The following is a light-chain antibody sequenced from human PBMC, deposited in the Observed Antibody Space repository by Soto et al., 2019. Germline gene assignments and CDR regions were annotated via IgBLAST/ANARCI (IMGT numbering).Light chain of an antibody. Sequence: ALTQPASVSGSPGQSITISCTGTSSDVGAYNYVSWYQHHPGKAPKLMIYEVSDRPSGVSNRFSGSKSGNTASLTISGLQAEDEADYYCSSYRSSSTSYVFGTGTKVTVL. V-gene: IGLV2-14*01. CDR1: SSDVGAYNY. CDR2: EVS. CDR3: SSYRSSSTSYV. J-gene: IGLJ1*01.